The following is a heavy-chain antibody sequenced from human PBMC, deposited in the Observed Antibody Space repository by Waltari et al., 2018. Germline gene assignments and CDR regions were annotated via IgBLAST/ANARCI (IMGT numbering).Heavy chain of an antibody. V-gene: IGHV3-30*02. D-gene: IGHD5-12*01. J-gene: IGHJ4*02. Sequence: QVQLVESGGGVVQPGGSLRLSCAASGFTFSSYGMHWVRQAPGKGLEWVAFIRYDGSNKDYADAVKGRFTISRDNSKNTLYLQMNSLRAEDTAVYYCARPYSGSGFAILIGYWGQGTLVTVSS. CDR1: GFTFSSYG. CDR2: IRYDGSNK. CDR3: ARPYSGSGFAILIGY.